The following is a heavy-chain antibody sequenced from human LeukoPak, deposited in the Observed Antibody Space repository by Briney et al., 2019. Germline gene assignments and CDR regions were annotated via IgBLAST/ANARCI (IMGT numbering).Heavy chain of an antibody. V-gene: IGHV3-53*01. D-gene: IGHD1-26*01. CDR2: IYSGGST. J-gene: IGHJ4*02. CDR3: ARGSGSYSTTQS. CDR1: EFSVGSNY. Sequence: GGSLRLSCAASEFSVGSNYMTWVRQAPGKGLEWVSLIYSGGSTYYADSVRGRFTISRDNSKNTLYLQMNSLRAEDTAVYYCARGSGSYSTTQSWGQGTLVSVSS.